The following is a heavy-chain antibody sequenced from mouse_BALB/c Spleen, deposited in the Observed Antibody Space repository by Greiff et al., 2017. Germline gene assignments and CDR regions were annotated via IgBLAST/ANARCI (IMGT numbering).Heavy chain of an antibody. CDR3: ARWEGCAGDVAY. CDR1: GDSLTSGY. Sequence: EVKLVESGPSLVTPSQTLSITCSVSGDSLTSGYLHWVRQFPGNSLEWMGYISYSGSTYYNPPLKTRISITTDTSKNQYYLKLNSVTTEDTATYYCARWEGCAGDVAYWGQGTLVTVSA. J-gene: IGHJ3*01. V-gene: IGHV3-8*02. D-gene: IGHD3-3*01. CDR2: ISYSGST.